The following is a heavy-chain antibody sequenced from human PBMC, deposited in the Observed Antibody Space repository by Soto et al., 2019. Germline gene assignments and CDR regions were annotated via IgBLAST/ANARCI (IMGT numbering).Heavy chain of an antibody. V-gene: IGHV3-23*01. CDR3: AKVQQWTHFDY. Sequence: HPGGSLRLSCAASGFTFSSSAMSWFRQAPGKGLEWVSAIDGRGDTRYYADSVKGRFTISRDNSRNTLYLQINRLRADDTAVYFCAKVQQWTHFDYWGQGSLVTVSS. CDR2: IDGRGDTR. J-gene: IGHJ4*02. D-gene: IGHD6-19*01. CDR1: GFTFSSSA.